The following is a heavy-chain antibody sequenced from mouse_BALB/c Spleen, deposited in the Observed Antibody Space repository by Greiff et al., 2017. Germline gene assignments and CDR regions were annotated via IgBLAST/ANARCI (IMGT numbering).Heavy chain of an antibody. Sequence: EVKLMESGGGLVKPGGSLKLSCAASGFTFSSYAMSWVRQTPEKRLEWVASISSGGSTYYPDSVKGRFTISRDNARNILYLQMSSLRSEDTAMYYCARGGSTMITTDPWFAYWGQGTLVTVSA. V-gene: IGHV5-6-5*01. CDR2: ISSGGST. D-gene: IGHD2-4*01. CDR1: GFTFSSYA. CDR3: ARGGSTMITTDPWFAY. J-gene: IGHJ3*01.